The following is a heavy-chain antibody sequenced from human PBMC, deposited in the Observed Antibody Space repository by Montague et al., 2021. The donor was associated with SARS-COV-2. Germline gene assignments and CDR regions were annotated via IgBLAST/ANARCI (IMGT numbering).Heavy chain of an antibody. CDR1: GGSFSDYK. V-gene: IGHV4-34*01. CDR2: ISHSGSA. CDR3: TRGAPGY. J-gene: IGHJ4*02. Sequence: SETLSLTCAVYGGSFSDYKWTWIRQSPGKGLEWLGQISHSGSANYNPSLQSRVTISVDTAKNQFSLKLTSVNAADTAVYYCTRGAPGYWGQGTLVTVSS.